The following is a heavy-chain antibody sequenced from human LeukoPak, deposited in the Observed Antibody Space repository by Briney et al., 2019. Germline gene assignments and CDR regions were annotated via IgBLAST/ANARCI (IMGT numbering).Heavy chain of an antibody. CDR2: INPNSGGT. D-gene: IGHD6-19*01. Sequence: ASVKVSCKASGYPFTGYYMHWVRQAPGQGLEWMGWINPNSGGTNYAQKFQGRVTMTRDTSISTGYMELSRLRSDDTAVYYCATLVIAVAGGFGDYWGQGTLVTVSS. J-gene: IGHJ4*02. CDR3: ATLVIAVAGGFGDY. CDR1: GYPFTGYY. V-gene: IGHV1-2*02.